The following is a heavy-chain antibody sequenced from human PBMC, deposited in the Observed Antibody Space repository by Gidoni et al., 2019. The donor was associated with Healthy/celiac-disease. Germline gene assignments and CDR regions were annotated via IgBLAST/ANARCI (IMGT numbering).Heavy chain of an antibody. CDR1: GGSFSGYY. CDR3: ARGVGGYRAY. CDR2: INHSGST. J-gene: IGHJ4*02. Sequence: QVQLQQWGAGLLKPSETLSLTCAVYGGSFSGYYWSWIRQPPGKGLEWIGEINHSGSTNYNPSLKSRVTISVDTSKNQFSLKLSSVTAADTAVYYCARGVGGYRAYWGQGTLVTVSS. V-gene: IGHV4-34*01. D-gene: IGHD3-22*01.